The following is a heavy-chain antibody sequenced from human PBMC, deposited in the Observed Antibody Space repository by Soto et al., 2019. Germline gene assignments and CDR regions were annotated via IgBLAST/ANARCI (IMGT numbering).Heavy chain of an antibody. V-gene: IGHV1-18*04. J-gene: IGHJ3*02. CDR2: ISAYNGNT. CDR1: GYTFTSYG. CDR3: ARDSPVGYNDAFVM. Sequence: AAVKVSCKSSGYTFTSYGISWLRQAPGQGLEWMGWISAYNGNTNYAQKLQGRVTMTTDTSTSTAYMELRSLRSDDTAVYYCARDSPVGYNDAFVMWGQGTMVTV. D-gene: IGHD1-20*01.